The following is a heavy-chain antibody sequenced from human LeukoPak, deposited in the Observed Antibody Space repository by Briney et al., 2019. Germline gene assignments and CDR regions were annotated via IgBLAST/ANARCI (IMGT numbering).Heavy chain of an antibody. CDR3: ARGNTDEDY. CDR2: IRSSGSTT. D-gene: IGHD2/OR15-2a*01. V-gene: IGHV3-48*04. J-gene: IGHJ4*02. Sequence: PGGSLRLSCAASGFTFRSYSMNWVRQAPGKGLEWVSYIRSSGSTTYYADSVKGRFTISRDNAKNSLYLQMNSLRAEDTAVYYCARGNTDEDYWGQGTLVTVSS. CDR1: GFTFRSYS.